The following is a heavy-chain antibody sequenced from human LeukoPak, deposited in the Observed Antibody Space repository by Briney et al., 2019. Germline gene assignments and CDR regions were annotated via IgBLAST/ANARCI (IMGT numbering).Heavy chain of an antibody. CDR2: ISRSGSTK. V-gene: IGHV3-11*01. Sequence: GGSLRLSCAASGFTFSDYNMRWIRQAPGKGLEWVSSISRSGSTKYYADSVKGRFTISRDNAKNSLFLQMNSLRAEDTAVYYCARGALMITLLHWGQGTLVTVSS. D-gene: IGHD3-16*01. CDR3: ARGALMITLLH. CDR1: GFTFSDYN. J-gene: IGHJ4*02.